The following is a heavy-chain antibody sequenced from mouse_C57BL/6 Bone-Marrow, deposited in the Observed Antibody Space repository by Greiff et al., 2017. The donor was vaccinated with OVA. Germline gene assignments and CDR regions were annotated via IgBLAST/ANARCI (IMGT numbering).Heavy chain of an antibody. Sequence: VQLQQPGAELVKPGASVKLSCKASGYTFTSYWMQWVKQRPGQGLEWIGEIDPSDSYTNYNQKFKGKATLTVDTSSSTAYMQLSSLTSEDSAVYYGASPYYYGSSYGWYFDVWGTGTTVTVSS. CDR2: IDPSDSYT. CDR3: ASPYYYGSSYGWYFDV. D-gene: IGHD1-1*01. CDR1: GYTFTSYW. J-gene: IGHJ1*03. V-gene: IGHV1-50*01.